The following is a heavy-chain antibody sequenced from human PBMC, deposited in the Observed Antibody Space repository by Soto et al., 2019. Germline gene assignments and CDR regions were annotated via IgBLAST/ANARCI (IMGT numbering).Heavy chain of an antibody. V-gene: IGHV6-1*01. D-gene: IGHD2-2*03. Sequence: SQTLSLTCAISGDSVSSNSADWNWIRQSPSRGLEWLGRTYYRSKWYNDYAVSVKSRLTINPVTSKNQFFMQLNSVIPEDASVYYCARDWIGLPLDYWGQGTLVTVSS. CDR2: TYYRSKWYN. CDR1: GDSVSSNSAD. J-gene: IGHJ4*02. CDR3: ARDWIGLPLDY.